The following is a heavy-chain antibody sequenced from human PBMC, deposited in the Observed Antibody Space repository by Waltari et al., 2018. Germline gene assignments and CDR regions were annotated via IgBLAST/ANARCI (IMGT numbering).Heavy chain of an antibody. J-gene: IGHJ4*02. CDR1: FSSYA. Sequence: FSSYAMHWVRQAPGKGLEWVAVISYDGSNKYYADSVKGRFTISRDNSKNTLYLQMNSLRAEDTAVYYCARGGALDYWGQGTLVTVSS. CDR3: ARGGALDY. V-gene: IGHV3-30-3*01. CDR2: ISYDGSNK.